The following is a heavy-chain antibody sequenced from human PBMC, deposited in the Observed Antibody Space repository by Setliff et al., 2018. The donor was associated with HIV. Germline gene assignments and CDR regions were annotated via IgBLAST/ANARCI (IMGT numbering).Heavy chain of an antibody. Sequence: SVKVSCKASGGTFSSYAISWVRQAPGQGLEWMGGIIPIFGTANYAQKFQDRVTMTTDRYTTTVYMELRSLTSDDTAVYYCARGRSSGWVDDAFDIWGQGTMVTV. D-gene: IGHD6-19*01. J-gene: IGHJ3*02. CDR2: IIPIFGTA. CDR3: ARGRSSGWVDDAFDI. V-gene: IGHV1-69*05. CDR1: GGTFSSYA.